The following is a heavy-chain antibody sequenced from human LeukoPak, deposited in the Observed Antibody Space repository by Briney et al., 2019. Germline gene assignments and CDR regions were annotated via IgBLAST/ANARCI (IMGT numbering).Heavy chain of an antibody. CDR2: ISYDGSNK. V-gene: IGHV3-30*01. Sequence: GGSLRLSCAASGFTFSSYAMHWVRQAPGKGLEWVAVISYDGSNKYYADSVKGRFTISRDNSKNTLYLQMNSLGAEDTAVYYCARDSGPVSDVWGKGTTVTVSS. CDR3: ARDSGPVSDV. CDR1: GFTFSSYA. J-gene: IGHJ6*04.